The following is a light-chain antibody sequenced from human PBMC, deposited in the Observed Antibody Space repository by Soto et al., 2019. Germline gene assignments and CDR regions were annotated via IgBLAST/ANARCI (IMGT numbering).Light chain of an antibody. J-gene: IGLJ3*02. CDR2: RND. V-gene: IGLV1-47*01. Sequence: QSVLTQPPSASATPGQRVIISCSGSSSNVGRNNVHWYQQVPGTAPKLLIYRNDQRPSGVPDRFSGSKSGTSASLAISGLRSEDEADYYCAAWDDSLSAWVFGGGTQLTVL. CDR3: AAWDDSLSAWV. CDR1: SSNVGRNN.